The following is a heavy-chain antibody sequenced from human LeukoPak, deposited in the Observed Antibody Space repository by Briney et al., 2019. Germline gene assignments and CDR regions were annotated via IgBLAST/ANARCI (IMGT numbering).Heavy chain of an antibody. CDR1: GYSFTSYW. CDR2: IYPGVSDS. J-gene: IGHJ4*02. V-gene: IGHV5-51*01. Sequence: GESLKISCKGSGYSFTSYWIGWVRQMPGKGVEWMGIIYPGVSDSRYSPSFQGQVTISADKSISTAYLQWSSLKASDTAMYYCARLGARYDSSGYLRGYWGEETLVSASS. D-gene: IGHD3-22*01. CDR3: ARLGARYDSSGYLRGY.